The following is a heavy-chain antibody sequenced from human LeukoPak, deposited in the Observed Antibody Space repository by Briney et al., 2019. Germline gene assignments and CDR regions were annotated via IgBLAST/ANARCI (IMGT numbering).Heavy chain of an antibody. CDR1: GGSFSGYY. CDR3: ARGGYDFWSGYYSGNWFDP. CDR2: INHSGST. Sequence: SETLSLTCAVYGGSFSGYYWSWIRQPPGKGLEWIGEINHSGSTNYNPSLKSRVTISVDTSKNQFSLKLSSVTAADTAVYYCARGGYDFWSGYYSGNWFDPWGQGTLVTVSS. J-gene: IGHJ5*02. D-gene: IGHD3-3*01. V-gene: IGHV4-34*01.